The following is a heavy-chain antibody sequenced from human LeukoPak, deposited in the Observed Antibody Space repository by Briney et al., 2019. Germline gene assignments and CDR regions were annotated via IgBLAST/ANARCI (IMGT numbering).Heavy chain of an antibody. V-gene: IGHV3-74*01. Sequence: GGSLRLSCAASGFTFSTRWMHWVRQAPGKGLVWVSGISSDGRSRIYADFVRGRFTISRDNAKDTLYLQMYSLRAEDTAVYYCARDFKDLGAWGQGTLVTVSS. CDR3: ARDFKDLGA. CDR2: ISSDGRSR. CDR1: GFTFSTRW. D-gene: IGHD1-26*01. J-gene: IGHJ4*02.